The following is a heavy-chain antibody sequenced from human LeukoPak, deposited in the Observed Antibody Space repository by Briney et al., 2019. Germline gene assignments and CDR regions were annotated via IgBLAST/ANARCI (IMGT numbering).Heavy chain of an antibody. V-gene: IGHV3-23*01. CDR1: GFTFSSYG. J-gene: IGHJ5*02. CDR2: ISGSGGST. CDR3: AKDRSWFGELTNWFDP. Sequence: GGSLRLSCAASGFTFSSYGMSWVRQAPGKGLEWVSAISGSGGSTYYADSVKGRSTISRDNSKNTLYLQMNSLRAEDTAVYYCAKDRSWFGELTNWFDPWGQGTLVTVSS. D-gene: IGHD3-10*01.